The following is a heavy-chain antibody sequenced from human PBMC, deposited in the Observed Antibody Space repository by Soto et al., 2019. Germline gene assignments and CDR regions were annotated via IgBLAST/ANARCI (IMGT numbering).Heavy chain of an antibody. CDR3: ARVSQRIRYGMDV. CDR2: INPSGGST. Sequence: ASVKVSCKASGYTFTSYYMHWVRQAPGQGLEWMGIINPSGGSTSYAQKFQGRVTMSRDTSTSTVYMVLSSLRSEYTAVYYCARVSQRIRYGMDVWGQGTTVTVSS. V-gene: IGHV1-46*01. J-gene: IGHJ6*02. CDR1: GYTFTSYY.